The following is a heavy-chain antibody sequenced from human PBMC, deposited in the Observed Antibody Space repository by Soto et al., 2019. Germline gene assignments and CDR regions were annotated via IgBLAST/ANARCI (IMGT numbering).Heavy chain of an antibody. CDR2: INHSGST. V-gene: IGHV4-34*01. CDR1: GGSFSGYY. CDR3: ARGGGIAARFDY. Sequence: PSETLSLTCAVYGGSFSGYYWSWIRQPPGKGLEWIGEINHSGSTNYNPSLKSRVTISVDTSKNQFSLKLSSVTAADTAVYYCARGGGIAARFDYRGQGTLVTGSS. J-gene: IGHJ4*02. D-gene: IGHD6-6*01.